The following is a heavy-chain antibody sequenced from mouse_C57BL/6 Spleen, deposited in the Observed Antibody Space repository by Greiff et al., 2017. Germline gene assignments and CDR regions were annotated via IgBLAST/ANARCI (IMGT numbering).Heavy chain of an antibody. Sequence: EVHLVESGGGLVKPGGSLKLSCAASGFTFSDYGMHWVRQAPEKGLEWVAYISSGSSTIYYADTVKGRFTISRDNAKNTLFLQMTSLRSEDTAMYYCARQGKYYAMDYWGQGTSVTVSS. CDR2: ISSGSSTI. CDR1: GFTFSDYG. V-gene: IGHV5-17*01. CDR3: ARQGKYYAMDY. J-gene: IGHJ4*01.